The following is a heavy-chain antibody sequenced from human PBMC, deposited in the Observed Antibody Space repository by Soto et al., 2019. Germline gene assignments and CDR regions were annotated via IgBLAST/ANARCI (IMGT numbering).Heavy chain of an antibody. CDR1: GFTFSSYG. CDR3: AKSGSIADRHDACDS. Sequence: QVQLVESGGGVVQPGRSLRLSCAACGFTFSSYGMHWVRQAPGKGLEWVAVISYDGSNKYYADSVKGPFTISSDNAKYTLYLQLTGLRSEDTAVYYCAKSGSIADRHDACDSWGQGTMDIVTS. CDR2: ISYDGSNK. J-gene: IGHJ3*02. V-gene: IGHV3-30*18. D-gene: IGHD6-6*01.